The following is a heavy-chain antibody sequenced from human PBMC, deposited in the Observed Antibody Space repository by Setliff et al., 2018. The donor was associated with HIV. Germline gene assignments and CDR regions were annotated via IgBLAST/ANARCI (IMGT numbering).Heavy chain of an antibody. CDR2: ISWNSGSI. D-gene: IGHD3-22*01. J-gene: IGHJ4*02. CDR1: GFTFDDYA. V-gene: IGHV3-9*03. Sequence: GGSLRLSCVVSGFTFDDYAMHWVRQAPGKGLEWVSSISWNSGSIGYADSVKGRFTISRDNAKNSLYLQMNSLRAEDMALYYCAKDSAFDSSGYFDYWGQGALVTVSS. CDR3: AKDSAFDSSGYFDY.